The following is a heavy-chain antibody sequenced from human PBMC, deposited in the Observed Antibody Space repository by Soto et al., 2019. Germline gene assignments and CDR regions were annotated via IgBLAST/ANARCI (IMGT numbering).Heavy chain of an antibody. V-gene: IGHV1-69*09. CDR1: GGTFSSYT. J-gene: IGHJ3*02. Sequence: QVQLVQSGAEVKKPGASVKVSCKASGGTFSSYTISWVRQAPGQGLEWMGRIIPILGIANYAQKFQGRVTITADKATSTAYMELSSLRAEDTAVYYCAREMGGPSAAFDIWGQGTMVTVSS. CDR3: AREMGGPSAAFDI. CDR2: IIPILGIA.